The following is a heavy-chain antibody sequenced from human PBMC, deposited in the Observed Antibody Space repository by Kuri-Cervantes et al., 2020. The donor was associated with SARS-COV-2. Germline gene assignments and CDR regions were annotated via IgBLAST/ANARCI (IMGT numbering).Heavy chain of an antibody. CDR2: INHSGST. D-gene: IGHD3-22*01. Sequence: TLSLTCAVYGGSFSGYYWSWIRQPPGKGLEWIGEINHSGSTNYNPSLKSRVTISVDTSKNQFSLKLSSVTAADTAVYYCARGPVYYYDSSGYYFYYYYMDVWGKGTTVTVSS. V-gene: IGHV4-34*01. CDR3: ARGPVYYYDSSGYYFYYYYMDV. CDR1: GGSFSGYY. J-gene: IGHJ6*03.